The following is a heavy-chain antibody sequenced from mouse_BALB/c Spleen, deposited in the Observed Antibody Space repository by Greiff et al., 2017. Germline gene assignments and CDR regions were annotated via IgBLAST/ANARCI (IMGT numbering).Heavy chain of an antibody. CDR2: INPYNDGT. J-gene: IGHJ3*01. V-gene: IGHV1-14*01. CDR3: ASGGAWDYGAWFAY. D-gene: IGHD2-4*01. Sequence: VQLQQSGPELVKPGASVKMSCKASGYTFTSYVMHWVKQKPGQGLEWIGYINPYNDGTKYNEKFKGKATLTSDKSSSTAYMELSSLTSEDSAVYYCASGGAWDYGAWFAYWGQGTLVTVSA. CDR1: GYTFTSYV.